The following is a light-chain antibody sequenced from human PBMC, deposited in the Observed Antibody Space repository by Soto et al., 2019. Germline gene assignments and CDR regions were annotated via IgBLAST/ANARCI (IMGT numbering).Light chain of an antibody. J-gene: IGKJ1*01. CDR3: QQYNNWPRT. CDR1: QSVSSN. CDR2: GAS. Sequence: EIVMTQSPATLSVSPGERATLSYRASQSVSSNLAWYQQKPGQAPRLLIYGASTRATGIPARFSGSGSGTGFTLTISSLQSEDFAVYYCQQYNNWPRTFGQGTKV. V-gene: IGKV3-15*01.